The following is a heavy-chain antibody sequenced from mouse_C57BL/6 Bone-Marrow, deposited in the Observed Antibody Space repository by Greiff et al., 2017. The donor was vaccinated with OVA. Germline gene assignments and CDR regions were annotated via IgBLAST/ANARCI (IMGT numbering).Heavy chain of an antibody. V-gene: IGHV1-53*01. CDR2: INPSNGGT. CDR1: GYTFTSYW. J-gene: IGHJ3*01. Sequence: QVQLQQPGPELVKPGASVKLSCKASGYTFTSYWMHWVKQRPGQGLEWLGNINPSNGGTNYNEKFKSKATLTVDKSSRTAYMQLSSLTSDDSAVYYCARRGFAGWFADWGQGTLVTVSA. CDR3: ARRGFAGWFAD. D-gene: IGHD6-1*01.